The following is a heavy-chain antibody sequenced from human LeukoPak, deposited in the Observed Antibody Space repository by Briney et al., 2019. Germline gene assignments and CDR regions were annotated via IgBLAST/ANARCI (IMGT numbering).Heavy chain of an antibody. D-gene: IGHD3-3*01. V-gene: IGHV1-18*01. CDR1: GYTCTSYG. J-gene: IGHJ4*02. Sequence: ASVKVSCKASGYTCTSYGISWVRQAPGQGLEWMGWISAYDGNTNYAQKLQGRVTMTTDTSTSTAYMELRSLRSDDTAVYYCARGHTYYDFWSGLIEYYFDYWGQGTLVTVSS. CDR2: ISAYDGNT. CDR3: ARGHTYYDFWSGLIEYYFDY.